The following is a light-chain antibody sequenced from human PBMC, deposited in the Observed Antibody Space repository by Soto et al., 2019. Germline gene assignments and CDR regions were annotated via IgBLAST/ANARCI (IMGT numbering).Light chain of an antibody. CDR1: QSVSSSY. CDR3: QQYGSSPPMYT. CDR2: GAS. J-gene: IGKJ2*01. V-gene: IGKV3-20*01. Sequence: EIVLTQSPGTLSLSPGERATLSCRASQSVSSSYLAWYQQKPGQAPRLLIYGASSRATGIPDRFSGSGFGTDFTLTISILEPEDFAVYYYQQYGSSPPMYTFGQGTKLEIK.